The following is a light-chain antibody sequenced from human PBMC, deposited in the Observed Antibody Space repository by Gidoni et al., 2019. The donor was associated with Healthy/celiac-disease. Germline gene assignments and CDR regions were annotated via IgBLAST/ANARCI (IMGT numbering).Light chain of an antibody. V-gene: IGLV2-14*01. CDR1: SSDVGGYNY. J-gene: IGLJ2*01. CDR2: ELS. CDR3: SSYTSSSILV. Sequence: QSALTQLASVSGSTGQSITISCTGTSSDVGGYNYASWYQQHPGKAPKLMIYELSNRPSGCSNRFSGSKSGNTASLTSSGLQAEDEADYYCSSYTSSSILVFRGATKLTVL.